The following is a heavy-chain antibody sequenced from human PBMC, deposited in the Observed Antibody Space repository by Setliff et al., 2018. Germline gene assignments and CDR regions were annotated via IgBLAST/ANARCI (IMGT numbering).Heavy chain of an antibody. J-gene: IGHJ6*03. CDR1: GGTFSRSA. V-gene: IGHV1-69*13. D-gene: IGHD3-9*01. CDR3: ARDGDILTTYYIYYYYMDV. Sequence: ASVKVSCKASGGTFSRSAISWVRQAPGQGLEWMGGIIPIFGTPTYAQKFQGRVTIIADESTSTTYMELSSLRSEDTAVYYCARDGDILTTYYIYYYYMDVWGKGTTVTVSS. CDR2: IIPIFGTP.